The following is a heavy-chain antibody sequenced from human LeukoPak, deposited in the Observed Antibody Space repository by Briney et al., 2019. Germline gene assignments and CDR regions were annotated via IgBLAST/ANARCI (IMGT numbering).Heavy chain of an antibody. D-gene: IGHD3-22*01. V-gene: IGHV1-18*03. Sequence: GASVKVSCKASGYTFTSYGISWVRQAPGQGLEWMGWISAYNGNTNYAQKLQGRVTMTTDTSTSTAYMELRSLRSDDMAVYYCARPRSRLYYYDSSGYADAFDIWGQGTMVTVSS. J-gene: IGHJ3*02. CDR2: ISAYNGNT. CDR1: GYTFTSYG. CDR3: ARPRSRLYYYDSSGYADAFDI.